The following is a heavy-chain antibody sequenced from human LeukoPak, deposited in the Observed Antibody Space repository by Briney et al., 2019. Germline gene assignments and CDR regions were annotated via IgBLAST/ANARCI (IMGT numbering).Heavy chain of an antibody. CDR1: GYSFTSYW. CDR2: IYPSDSDT. J-gene: IGHJ3*02. D-gene: IGHD1-26*01. V-gene: IGHV5-51*01. CDR3: ARHLRVGATSLDAFDI. Sequence: GESLKISCKGSGYSFTSYWIGWVRQMPGKGLEWMGIIYPSDSDTRYSPSFQGQVTISAGKSISTAYLQWSSLKASDTAMYYCARHLRVGATSLDAFDIWGQGTMVTVSS.